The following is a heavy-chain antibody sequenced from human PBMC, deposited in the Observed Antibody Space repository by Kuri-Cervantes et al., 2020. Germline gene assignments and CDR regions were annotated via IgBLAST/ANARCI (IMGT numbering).Heavy chain of an antibody. CDR1: GGSFSSYY. V-gene: IGHV4-4*07. CDR3: ARDRGVRDTAMGTLYYYGMDV. Sequence: SETLSLTCAVYGGSFSSYYWSWIRQPAGKGLEWIGRIYTSGSTNYNPSLKSRVTMSVDTSKNQFSLKLSSVTAADTAVYYCARDRGVRDTAMGTLYYYGMDVWGQGTTVTVSS. CDR2: IYTSGST. J-gene: IGHJ6*02. D-gene: IGHD5-18*01.